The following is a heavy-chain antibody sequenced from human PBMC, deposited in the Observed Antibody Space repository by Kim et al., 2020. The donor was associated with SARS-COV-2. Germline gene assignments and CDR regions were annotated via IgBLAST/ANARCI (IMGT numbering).Heavy chain of an antibody. CDR2: INHSGST. V-gene: IGHV4-34*01. D-gene: IGHD3-10*01. CDR3: AGARNRVYYGSGSPFDY. Sequence: SETLSLTFAVYGGSFSGYYWGWIRQPPGKGLEWIGEINHSGSTNYNPSLKSRVTISVDTSKNQFSLKLSPVTAADTAVYYCAGARNRVYYGSGSPFDYWGQGTLVTVSS. J-gene: IGHJ4*02. CDR1: GGSFSGYY.